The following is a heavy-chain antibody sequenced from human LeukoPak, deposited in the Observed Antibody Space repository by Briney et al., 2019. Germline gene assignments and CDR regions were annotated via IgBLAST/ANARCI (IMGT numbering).Heavy chain of an antibody. CDR3: ARDVLDYGDYAGYFDY. J-gene: IGHJ4*02. V-gene: IGHV1-69*13. D-gene: IGHD4-17*01. CDR2: IIPILGTA. CDR1: GGTFSSYA. Sequence: GASVKVSCKASGGTFSSYAISWVRQAPGQGLEWMGGIIPILGTANYAQKFQGRVTITADESTSTAYMELSSLRSEDTAVYYCARDVLDYGDYAGYFDYWGQGTLVTVSS.